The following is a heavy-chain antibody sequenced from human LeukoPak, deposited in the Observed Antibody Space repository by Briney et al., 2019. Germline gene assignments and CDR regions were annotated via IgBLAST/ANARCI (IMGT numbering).Heavy chain of an antibody. V-gene: IGHV3-23*01. D-gene: IGHD2/OR15-2a*01. J-gene: IGHJ3*02. CDR1: GFTFSSYA. CDR3: AKDSTFDFDTFDI. Sequence: PGGSLRLSCAASGFTFSSYAMSWVRQATGKGLEWVSAISGSGISTYYADSVKGRFTISRDSSKNTLYLQMNSLRAEDTAVYYCAKDSTFDFDTFDIWGQGTMITVSS. CDR2: ISGSGIST.